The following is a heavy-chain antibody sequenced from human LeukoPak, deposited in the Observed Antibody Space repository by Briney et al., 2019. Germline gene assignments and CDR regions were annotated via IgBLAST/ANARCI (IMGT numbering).Heavy chain of an antibody. Sequence: GGSLRLSCAASGFTLSSYAMCWVRQAPGGGLEWGSAISGSGGSIYYADSVKGRFTSSRDNSKKSLYLQMNSLRAEDTAVYYCAKVVRGVKSDFDYWGQGTLVSVST. V-gene: IGHV3-23*01. J-gene: IGHJ4*02. CDR2: ISGSGGSI. CDR1: GFTLSSYA. CDR3: AKVVRGVKSDFDY. D-gene: IGHD3-10*01.